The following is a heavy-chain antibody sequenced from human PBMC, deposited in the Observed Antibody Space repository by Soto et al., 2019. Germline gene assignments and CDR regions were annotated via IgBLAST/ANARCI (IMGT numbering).Heavy chain of an antibody. CDR2: MIGSGGST. D-gene: IGHD5-18*01. V-gene: IGHV3-23*01. CDR1: GFTFINNA. CDR3: RGYNYGPLTYDY. Sequence: PGGSLRLSCAASGFTFINNAMSWVRQAPGKGLEWVSGMIGSGGSTYYTDSVKGRFTISRDKSKNTLYLQMNSLRAEDTAVYYGRGYNYGPLTYDYWGKGTLVTVSS. J-gene: IGHJ4*02.